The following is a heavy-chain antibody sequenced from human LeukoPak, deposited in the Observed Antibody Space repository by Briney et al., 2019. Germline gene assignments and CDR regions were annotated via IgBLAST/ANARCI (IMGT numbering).Heavy chain of an antibody. D-gene: IGHD3-22*01. CDR3: ARARGARITMIVVVDYFDY. CDR1: GFTFSSYS. CDR2: ISSSGSTI. Sequence: GGSLRLSCAASGFTFSSYSMSWIRQAPGKGLEWVSYISSSGSTIYYADSVKGRFTISRDNAKNSLYLQMNSLRAEDTAVYYCARARGARITMIVVVDYFDYWGQGTLVTVSS. V-gene: IGHV3-48*04. J-gene: IGHJ4*02.